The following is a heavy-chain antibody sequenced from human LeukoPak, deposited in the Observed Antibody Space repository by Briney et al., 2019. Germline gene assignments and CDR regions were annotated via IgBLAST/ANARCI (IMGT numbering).Heavy chain of an antibody. V-gene: IGHV3-23*01. CDR2: ISGSGGST. Sequence: GGSLRLSCAASGFTFSSYAMSWVRQAPGKGLEWVSTISGSGGSTYYADSVKGRFTISRDNSKNTLYLQMNSLRAEDTAVYYCAKEGHGGLLPAHFDYWGQGTLVTVSS. CDR1: GFTFSSYA. CDR3: AKEGHGGLLPAHFDY. D-gene: IGHD3-22*01. J-gene: IGHJ4*02.